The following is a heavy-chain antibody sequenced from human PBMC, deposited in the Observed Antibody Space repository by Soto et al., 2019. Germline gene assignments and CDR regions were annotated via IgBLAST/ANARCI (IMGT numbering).Heavy chain of an antibody. CDR1: GFTVSSNY. CDR2: IYSGGST. V-gene: IGHV3-53*04. Sequence: EVQLVESGGGLVQPGGSLRLSCAASGFTVSSNYLSWVRQAPGKGLEWVSVIYSGGSTYYADSVKGRFTISRHNSKNTLYLQMNSLRAEDTAVYYCARGLSSGWYLFDYWGQGTLVTFSS. CDR3: ARGLSSGWYLFDY. J-gene: IGHJ4*02. D-gene: IGHD6-19*01.